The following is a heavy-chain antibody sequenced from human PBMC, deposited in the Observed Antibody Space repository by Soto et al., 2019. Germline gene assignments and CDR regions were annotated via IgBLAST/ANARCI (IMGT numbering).Heavy chain of an antibody. V-gene: IGHV3-7*01. D-gene: IGHD6-19*01. CDR1: GFTFSSYW. Sequence: LRLSCAASGFTFSSYWMSWVRQAPGKGLEWVANIKQDGSQQYYVDSVKGRFTNSRDNAKNSVYLQMNSLRAEDTAVYYCVRDPSSGYDFWGRGTLVTVSS. J-gene: IGHJ4*02. CDR3: VRDPSSGYDF. CDR2: IKQDGSQQ.